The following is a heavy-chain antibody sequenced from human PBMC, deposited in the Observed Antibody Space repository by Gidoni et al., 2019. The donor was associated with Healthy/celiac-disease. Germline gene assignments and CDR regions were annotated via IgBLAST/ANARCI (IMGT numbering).Heavy chain of an antibody. D-gene: IGHD3-9*01. V-gene: IGHV1-46*01. Sequence: QVQLVQSGAEVKKPGASVKVSCKASGYTFTSYYLHWVRQAPGQGLEWMGIINPSGGSTSYAQKFQGRVTMTRDTSTSTVYMELSSLRSEDTAVYYCARDLRSTTYYDILTGYLGDYWGQGTLVTVSS. J-gene: IGHJ4*02. CDR3: ARDLRSTTYYDILTGYLGDY. CDR1: GYTFTSYY. CDR2: INPSGGST.